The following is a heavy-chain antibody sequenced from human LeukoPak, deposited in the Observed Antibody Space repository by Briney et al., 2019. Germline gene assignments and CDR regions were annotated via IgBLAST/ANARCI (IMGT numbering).Heavy chain of an antibody. CDR2: IKQDGSEK. CDR1: GFTFSSYW. D-gene: IGHD3-3*01. V-gene: IGHV3-7*01. Sequence: GGSLRLSCAASGFTFSSYWMSWVRQAPGKGLEWVANIKQDGSEKYYVDSVKGRFTISRDNAKNSLYLQMNSLRAEDTAVYYCARVPVDPPYYDFWSGYYGPFDPWGQGTLVTVSS. CDR3: ARVPVDPPYYDFWSGYYGPFDP. J-gene: IGHJ5*02.